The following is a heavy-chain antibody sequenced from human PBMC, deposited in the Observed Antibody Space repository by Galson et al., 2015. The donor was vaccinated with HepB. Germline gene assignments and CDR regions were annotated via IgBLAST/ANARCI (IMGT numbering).Heavy chain of an antibody. CDR1: GGSISSLIYY. D-gene: IGHD4-17*01. CDR2: VYYGGTT. CDR3: ARRPRSTVTVDY. Sequence: ETLSLTCTVSGGSISSLIYYWVWIRQSPGKGLDWIGSVYYGGTTYYNPSLERRVTMSVDTSKNQLSLRLSSVTAADTAVYYCARRPRSTVTVDYWGQGTLVTVSS. J-gene: IGHJ4*02. V-gene: IGHV4-39*01.